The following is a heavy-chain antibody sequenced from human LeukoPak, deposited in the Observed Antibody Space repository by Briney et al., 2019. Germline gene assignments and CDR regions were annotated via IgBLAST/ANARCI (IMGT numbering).Heavy chain of an antibody. CDR1: GCTFTSYG. CDR2: ISAYNGNT. V-gene: IGHV1-18*01. J-gene: IGHJ6*02. D-gene: IGHD6-6*01. Sequence: ASVKVSCKASGCTFTSYGISWVRQAPGQGLEWMGWISAYNGNTNYAQKLQGRVTMTTDTSTSTAYMELRSLRSDDTAVYYCARDSSSPYYYYGMDVWGQGTTVTVSS. CDR3: ARDSSSPYYYYGMDV.